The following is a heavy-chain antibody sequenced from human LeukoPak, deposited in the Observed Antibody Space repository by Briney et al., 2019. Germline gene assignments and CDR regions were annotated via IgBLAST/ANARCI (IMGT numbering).Heavy chain of an antibody. J-gene: IGHJ4*02. CDR1: GYSFTSYY. V-gene: IGHV1-46*01. CDR3: ARATLSDYYFNY. CDR2: INPSGGSA. Sequence: ASVKVSCKASGYSFTSYYMHWVRQAPGQGLEWMGIINPSGGSASYAQKFQGRVTMTRDTSTNTVYMELSSLRSEDTAVYFCARATLSDYYFNYWGQGTLVTVSS.